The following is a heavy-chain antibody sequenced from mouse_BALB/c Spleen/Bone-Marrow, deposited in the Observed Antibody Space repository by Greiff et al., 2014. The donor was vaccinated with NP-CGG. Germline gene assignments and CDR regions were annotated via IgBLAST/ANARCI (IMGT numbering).Heavy chain of an antibody. CDR2: ISSGGSNT. V-gene: IGHV5-6*01. CDR3: ARHQRYYAMDY. J-gene: IGHJ4*01. CDR1: GFTFSSYG. Sequence: EVQVVESGGDLVKPGGSLKLSCAASGFTFSSYGMSWGRQTPDKRLEWVATISSGGSNTYYPDSVKGRFTIFRDNAENTLYLQMSSLKSEDTAMYYCARHQRYYAMDYWGQGTSVTVSS.